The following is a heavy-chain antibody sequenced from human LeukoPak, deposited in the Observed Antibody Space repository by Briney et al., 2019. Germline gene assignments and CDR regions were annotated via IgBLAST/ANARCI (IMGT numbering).Heavy chain of an antibody. Sequence: SEPQSLTCIPWGDPKSICNYYWRWSRRPPGKGLEWIGSIYYGRSTFYNPSLRSRITISLDTSRNQFSLKLTSVTAADTAVYYCARHDHTDHGDPNWFDPWGQGTLVIVSS. CDR3: ARHDHTDHGDPNWFDP. V-gene: IGHV4-39*01. J-gene: IGHJ5*02. CDR1: GDPKSICNYY. D-gene: IGHD4-17*01. CDR2: IYYGRST.